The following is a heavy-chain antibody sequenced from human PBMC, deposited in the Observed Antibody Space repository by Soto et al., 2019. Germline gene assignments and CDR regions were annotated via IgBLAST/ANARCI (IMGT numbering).Heavy chain of an antibody. J-gene: IGHJ4*01. V-gene: IGHV4-59*01. Sequence: SESLSLTCTVFGGSISNCYWTWIRQPPGKGLEWILYVYYSGSTNYKSSLKSRVTIPADTSKNQLTLKLNSVTAPDTAVYYCAIAHDFRVRTATALEXWGQGSLVTVS. D-gene: IGHD3-3*01. CDR2: VYYSGST. CDR1: GGSISNCY. CDR3: AIAHDFRVRTATALEX.